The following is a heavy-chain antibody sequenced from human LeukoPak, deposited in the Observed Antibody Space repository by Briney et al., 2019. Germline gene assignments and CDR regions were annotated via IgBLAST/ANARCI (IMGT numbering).Heavy chain of an antibody. J-gene: IGHJ4*02. CDR3: ARDLTLTGTLDY. Sequence: ASVKVSCKASGYTFTGYYMHWVRQAPGQGLEWMGWINPTSGGTNYAQKFQGRVTMTRDTSISTAYMELSRLRSDDTAVYYCARDLTLTGTLDYWGQGTLVTVPS. V-gene: IGHV1-2*02. CDR2: INPTSGGT. D-gene: IGHD1-7*01. CDR1: GYTFTGYY.